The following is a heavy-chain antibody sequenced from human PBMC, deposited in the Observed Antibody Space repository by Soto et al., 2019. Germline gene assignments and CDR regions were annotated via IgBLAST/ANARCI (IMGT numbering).Heavy chain of an antibody. V-gene: IGHV4-59*01. CDR1: GGSINTDY. D-gene: IGHD3-3*01. CDR2: IYHTGRA. J-gene: IGHJ6*04. CDR3: ARYYGSLNV. Sequence: SETLSLTCTVSGGSINTDYWSWIRQHPGKGLEWIGYIYHTGRANHNPSLKSRVTISIDTSKNQFSLKLNSGIAADKAVYYCARYYGSLNVWGKGTTVTVSP.